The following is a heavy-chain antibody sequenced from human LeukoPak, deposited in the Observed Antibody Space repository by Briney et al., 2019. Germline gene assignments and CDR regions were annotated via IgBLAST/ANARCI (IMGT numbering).Heavy chain of an antibody. D-gene: IGHD2-15*01. Sequence: SVKVSCKASGGTFSSYTISWVRQPPGQGLEWLGRIIPILGIANYAQKVQGRVTITADKTTSTAYMELSSLRSEDTAVYYCASTDIPSYYFDYWGQGTLVTVSS. J-gene: IGHJ4*02. CDR2: IIPILGIA. CDR1: GGTFSSYT. V-gene: IGHV1-69*02. CDR3: ASTDIPSYYFDY.